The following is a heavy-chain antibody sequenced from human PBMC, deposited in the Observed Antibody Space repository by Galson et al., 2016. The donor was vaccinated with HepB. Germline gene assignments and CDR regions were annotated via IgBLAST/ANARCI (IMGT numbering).Heavy chain of an antibody. CDR2: ISYDGSNK. Sequence: LRLSCAASGFIFSTYGMHWVRQAPGKGLGWVAGISYDGSNKYYADSVKGRFTISRDNSKNTLYLQMNSLRAEDTSVYYCAKDRSEQWLNYFFDYWGQGTLFPVSS. D-gene: IGHD6-19*01. CDR3: AKDRSEQWLNYFFDY. V-gene: IGHV3-30*18. J-gene: IGHJ4*02. CDR1: GFIFSTYG.